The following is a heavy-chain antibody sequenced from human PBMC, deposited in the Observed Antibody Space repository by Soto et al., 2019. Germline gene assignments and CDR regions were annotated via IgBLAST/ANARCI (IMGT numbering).Heavy chain of an antibody. Sequence: SETLSLTCTVSGGSISSYYWSWIRQPPGKGLEWIGYIYYSGSTNYNPSLKSRVTISVETSKNQFSLKLSSVTAADTAAYYCARGVAAKPGVWFDPWGQGTLVTVSS. CDR1: GGSISSYY. CDR2: IYYSGST. CDR3: ARGVAAKPGVWFDP. J-gene: IGHJ5*02. D-gene: IGHD6-13*01. V-gene: IGHV4-59*01.